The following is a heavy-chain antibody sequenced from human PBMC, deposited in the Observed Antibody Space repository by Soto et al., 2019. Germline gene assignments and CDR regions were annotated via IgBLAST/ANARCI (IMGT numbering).Heavy chain of an antibody. J-gene: IGHJ4*02. Sequence: SGPTLVNPTQTLTLTCTFSGFSLSSSGVGVGWIRQPPGKALEWLALIYWDDDKHYSPSLRTSLTITKDTSKNQVVLTMTNMDTVDTSTYYCAHRAGSLNFESWGQGTLVTVSS. V-gene: IGHV2-5*02. CDR3: AHRAGSLNFES. CDR2: IYWDDDK. D-gene: IGHD3-10*01. CDR1: GFSLSSSGVG.